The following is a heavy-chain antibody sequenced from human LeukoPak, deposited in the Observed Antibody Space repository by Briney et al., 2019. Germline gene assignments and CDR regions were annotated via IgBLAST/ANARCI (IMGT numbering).Heavy chain of an antibody. D-gene: IGHD3-3*01. CDR2: ISAYNGNT. J-gene: IGHJ6*03. V-gene: IGHV1-18*01. CDR1: GYTFTSYG. CDR3: ARAGFLEWLLYRGYYYYYMDV. Sequence: ASVKVSCKASGYTFTSYGISWVRQAPGQGLEWMGWISAYNGNTNYAQKLQGRVTMTTDTSTSTAYMELRSLRSDDTAVYYCARAGFLEWLLYRGYYYYYMDVWGKGTTVTVSS.